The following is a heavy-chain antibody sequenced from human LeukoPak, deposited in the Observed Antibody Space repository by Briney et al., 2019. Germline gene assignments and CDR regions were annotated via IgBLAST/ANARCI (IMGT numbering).Heavy chain of an antibody. Sequence: GGSLRLSCAASGFTFSSYTMNWVRQAPGKGLEWVSLISGDGHITNYTDSVKGRFTISRDSNKNSLYLQMNSLRAEDTALYYCVKDPTGGDSAYWGPGTLVTVSS. CDR3: VKDPTGGDSAY. V-gene: IGHV3-43*02. CDR2: ISGDGHIT. D-gene: IGHD1-14*01. J-gene: IGHJ4*02. CDR1: GFTFSSYT.